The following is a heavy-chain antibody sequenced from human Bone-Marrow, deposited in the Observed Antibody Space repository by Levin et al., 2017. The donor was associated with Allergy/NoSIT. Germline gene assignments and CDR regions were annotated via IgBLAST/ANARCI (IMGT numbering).Heavy chain of an antibody. V-gene: IGHV3-23*01. J-gene: IGHJ4*02. CDR3: GKCSGTCRWGFFDS. D-gene: IGHD2-15*01. CDR1: GFTFSSYS. CDR2: ISGSGDTT. Sequence: GESLKISCAASGFTFSSYSMSWVRQAPGKGLEWVSAISGSGDTTPYADSVKGRFTISRDNSKNTLYLQMNSLRAEDTAVYYCGKCSGTCRWGFFDSWGQGALVTVSS.